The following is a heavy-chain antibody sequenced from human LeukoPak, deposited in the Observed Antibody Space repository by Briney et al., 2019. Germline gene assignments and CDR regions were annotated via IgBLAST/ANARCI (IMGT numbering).Heavy chain of an antibody. CDR2: MNPNSGNT. V-gene: IGHV1-8*01. CDR1: GYTLTELS. CDR3: ARGSQTLDY. J-gene: IGHJ4*02. Sequence: ASVKVSCKVSGYTLTELSMHWVRQAPGKGLEWMGWMNPNSGNTGYAQKFQGRVTMTRNTSISTAYMELSSLRSEDTAVYYCARGSQTLDYWGQGTLVTISS.